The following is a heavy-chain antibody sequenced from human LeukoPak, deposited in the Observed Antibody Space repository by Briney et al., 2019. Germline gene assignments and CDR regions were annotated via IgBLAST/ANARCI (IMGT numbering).Heavy chain of an antibody. Sequence: PGGSLRLSCAASGFTFSSYGMHWVRQAPGKGLEWVAVISYDGSNKYYADSVKGRFTISRDNSKNTLYLQMNSLRAEDTAVYYCARWYFDWFFDYWGQGTLVTVSS. CDR1: GFTFSSYG. J-gene: IGHJ4*02. CDR2: ISYDGSNK. CDR3: ARWYFDWFFDY. V-gene: IGHV3-30*03. D-gene: IGHD3-9*01.